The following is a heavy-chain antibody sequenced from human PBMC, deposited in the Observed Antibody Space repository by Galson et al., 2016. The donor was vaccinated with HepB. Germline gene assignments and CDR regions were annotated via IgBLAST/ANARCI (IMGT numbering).Heavy chain of an antibody. D-gene: IGHD1/OR15-1a*01. CDR3: ATFIEQNSSFES. CDR1: GFTFTTYW. CDR2: IKQDESEK. Sequence: SLRLSCAASGFTFTTYWMSWVRQAPGKGLEWVANIKQDESEKFYVDSVKGRFKVSRDNAKNSLFLQMRSLRAEDTAVYFCATFIEQNSSFESWGQGTLVTVSS. V-gene: IGHV3-7*01. J-gene: IGHJ4*02.